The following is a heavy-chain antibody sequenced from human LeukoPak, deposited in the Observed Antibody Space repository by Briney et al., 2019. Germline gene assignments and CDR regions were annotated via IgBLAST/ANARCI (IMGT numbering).Heavy chain of an antibody. D-gene: IGHD4/OR15-4a*01. J-gene: IGHJ4*02. CDR2: IIPIFGTA. Sequence: SVKVSCKASGGTFSSYAISWVRQAPGQGLERMGRIIPIFGTANYAQKFQGRVTITTDESTSTAYMELSSLRSEDTAVYYCARSYGGNGDIYFDYWGQGTLVTVSS. V-gene: IGHV1-69*05. CDR3: ARSYGGNGDIYFDY. CDR1: GGTFSSYA.